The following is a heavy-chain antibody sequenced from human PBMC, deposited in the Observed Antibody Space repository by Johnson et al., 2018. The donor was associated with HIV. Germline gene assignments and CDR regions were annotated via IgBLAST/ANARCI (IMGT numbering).Heavy chain of an antibody. Sequence: VQLVESGGGVVRPEKSLRLSCAASGFTFDDYGMSWVRQAPGKGLEWVCGINWNGGSRGYADSVKGRFTISRDNAKNSLYLQMNSLRAEDTALYYCAKGRSSSSWYLAGAFDGWGQGTMVSVSS. J-gene: IGHJ3*01. D-gene: IGHD6-13*01. V-gene: IGHV3-20*04. CDR2: INWNGGSR. CDR3: AKGRSSSSWYLAGAFDG. CDR1: GFTFDDYG.